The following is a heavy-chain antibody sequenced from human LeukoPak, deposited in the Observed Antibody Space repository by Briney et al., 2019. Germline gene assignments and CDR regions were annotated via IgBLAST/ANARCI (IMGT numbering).Heavy chain of an antibody. Sequence: PGGSLRLSCAASGFTFSSYAMNWVRQAPGKGLEWVSVISGSGGSTYYADSVKGRFTISRDNSKNTLYLQMNSLRAEDTAVYYCARGLGSSWLDAFDIWGQGTMVTVSS. CDR1: GFTFSSYA. J-gene: IGHJ3*02. CDR2: ISGSGGST. CDR3: ARGLGSSWLDAFDI. D-gene: IGHD6-13*01. V-gene: IGHV3-23*01.